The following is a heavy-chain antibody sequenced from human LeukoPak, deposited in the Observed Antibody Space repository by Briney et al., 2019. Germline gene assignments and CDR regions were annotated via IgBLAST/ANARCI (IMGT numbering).Heavy chain of an antibody. CDR2: IHYSGST. V-gene: IGHV4-59*01. CDR1: GGSISSYY. D-gene: IGHD2-8*01. CDR3: ASSVDCTNGVCYKSPFDY. Sequence: PSETLSLTCTVSGGSISSYYWSWIRQPPGKGLEWIGYIHYSGSTNYNPSLKSRVTISVDTSKNQFSLKLSSVTAADTAVYYCASSVDCTNGVCYKSPFDYWGQGTLVTVSS. J-gene: IGHJ4*02.